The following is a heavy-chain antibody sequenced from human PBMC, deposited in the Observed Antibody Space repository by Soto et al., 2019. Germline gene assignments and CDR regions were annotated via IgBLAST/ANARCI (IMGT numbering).Heavy chain of an antibody. CDR3: ARVGAAAAPGYFDY. Sequence: SETLSLTCTVSGGSISSYYGSWIRQPPGKGLEWIGNIFDSGSTNYNPSLKSRVTISVDTSKNQFSLRVRSVTAADTAVYYCARVGAAAAPGYFDYWGQGTLVTVSS. D-gene: IGHD6-13*01. CDR2: IFDSGST. CDR1: GGSISSYY. V-gene: IGHV4-59*01. J-gene: IGHJ4*02.